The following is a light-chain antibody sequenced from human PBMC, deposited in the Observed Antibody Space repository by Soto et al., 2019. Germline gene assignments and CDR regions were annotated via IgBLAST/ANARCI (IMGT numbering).Light chain of an antibody. J-gene: IGKJ3*01. CDR1: QSVSSSS. CDR3: QQYGSSPQT. Sequence: EIVLAQSPGTLSLSPGERATLSCKASQSVSSSSLAWYQQNPGQAPRLLIYGASSRVTRIPDRFSGSGSGTDFTLTISRLEPEDFAVYYCQQYGSSPQTFGPGTKVDIK. V-gene: IGKV3-20*01. CDR2: GAS.